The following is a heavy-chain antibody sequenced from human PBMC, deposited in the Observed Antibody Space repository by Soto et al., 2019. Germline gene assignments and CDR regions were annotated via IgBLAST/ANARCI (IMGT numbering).Heavy chain of an antibody. D-gene: IGHD1-20*01. J-gene: IGHJ5*02. CDR2: ISGSGGST. Sequence: EVQLVESGGGLVKPGRSLRLSCAASRFTFSSYAMSWVRQAPGKGLGWVSAISGSGGSTYYADSVKGRFTISRDNSKNTLYLQMNSLRAEDTAVYYCAKSAGNNFVNWFDPWGQGTLVTVSS. V-gene: IGHV3-23*04. CDR1: RFTFSSYA. CDR3: AKSAGNNFVNWFDP.